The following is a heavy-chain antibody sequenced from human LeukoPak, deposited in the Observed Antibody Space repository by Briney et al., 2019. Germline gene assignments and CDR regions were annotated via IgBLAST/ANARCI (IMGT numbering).Heavy chain of an antibody. CDR3: ARVRVRGAPHGMAV. CDR2: IYYSGST. D-gene: IGHD1-1*01. V-gene: IGHV4-39*07. Sequence: SETLSLTCTVSGGSISSSSYYWGWIRQPPGKGLEWIGSIYYSGSTYYNPSLKSRVTISVDTSKNQFSLKLSSVTAADTAVYYCARVRVRGAPHGMAVWGQGTTVTVSS. J-gene: IGHJ6*02. CDR1: GGSISSSSYY.